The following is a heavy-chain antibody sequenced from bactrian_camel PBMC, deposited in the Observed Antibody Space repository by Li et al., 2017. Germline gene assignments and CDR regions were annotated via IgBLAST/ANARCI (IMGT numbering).Heavy chain of an antibody. V-gene: IGHV3S25*01. CDR3: ARGGMNWFHYIDY. Sequence: QLVESGGGSVQAGGSLRLSCAASGYTSSNYLMAWFRAIPGKEREGVAARDSDGVTTVADSVKGRFTISRDNTKNTVYLQLNSLKTEDTAVYYCARGGMNWFHYIDYWGQGTQVTVS. J-gene: IGHJ4*01. CDR1: GYTSSNYL. CDR2: RDSDGVTT. D-gene: IGHD7*01.